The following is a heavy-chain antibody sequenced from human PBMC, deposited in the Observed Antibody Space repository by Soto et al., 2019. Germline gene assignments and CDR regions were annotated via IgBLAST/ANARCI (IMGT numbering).Heavy chain of an antibody. D-gene: IGHD3-3*01. CDR1: GFTFTSYA. V-gene: IGHV3-23*01. J-gene: IGHJ4*02. CDR3: AKHDFWTLYNTGLDS. Sequence: EVQLLESGGGLVQPGGSLRLSCSASGFTFTSYAMSWVRQAPGKGLQWVSGISGSGGDTKSADSVKGRFTISRDNIKNILYLQMNSLRAEDTAVYYCAKHDFWTLYNTGLDSWGQGTLVTVSS. CDR2: ISGSGGDT.